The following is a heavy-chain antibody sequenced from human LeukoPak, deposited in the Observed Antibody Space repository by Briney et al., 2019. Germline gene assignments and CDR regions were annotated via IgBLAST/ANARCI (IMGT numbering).Heavy chain of an antibody. Sequence: SVKVSCKASGGTFSNYGISWVRQAPGQGLEWMGGIIPIFETSNYAQKFQDRVTITADKSTSTAYMELSSLRSEDTAVYYCARGMVRGVIRGGAFDIWGQGTMVTVSS. CDR1: GGTFSNYG. V-gene: IGHV1-69*06. J-gene: IGHJ3*02. CDR3: ARGMVRGVIRGGAFDI. CDR2: IIPIFETS. D-gene: IGHD3-10*01.